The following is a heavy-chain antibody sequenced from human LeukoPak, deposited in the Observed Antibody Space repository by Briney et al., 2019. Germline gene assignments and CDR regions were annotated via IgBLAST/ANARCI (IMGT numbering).Heavy chain of an antibody. CDR2: IYSGGST. D-gene: IGHD3-10*01. V-gene: IGHV3-66*02. Sequence: GGSLRLSCAASGFAVSSNYMSWVRQAPGKGLEWVSVIYSGGSTYYADSVKGRFTISRDNSKNTLYLQMNSLRAEDTAVYYCARGGVLWFGELLVPGNWFDPWGQGTLVTVSS. J-gene: IGHJ5*02. CDR1: GFAVSSNY. CDR3: ARGGVLWFGELLVPGNWFDP.